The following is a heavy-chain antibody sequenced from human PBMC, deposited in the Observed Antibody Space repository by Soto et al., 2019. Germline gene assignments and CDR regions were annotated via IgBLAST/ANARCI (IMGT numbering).Heavy chain of an antibody. CDR3: ARLGVMSFDY. Sequence: QEQLQESGPGLVKPSETLSLTCTVSGGSISSYYWSWIRQPPGKGLEWIGYIYYSGSTNYNPSLKSRVTISVDTSKNQFSLKLSSVTAADTAVYYCARLGVMSFDYWGQGTLVTVSS. D-gene: IGHD3-16*01. J-gene: IGHJ4*02. CDR1: GGSISSYY. CDR2: IYYSGST. V-gene: IGHV4-59*08.